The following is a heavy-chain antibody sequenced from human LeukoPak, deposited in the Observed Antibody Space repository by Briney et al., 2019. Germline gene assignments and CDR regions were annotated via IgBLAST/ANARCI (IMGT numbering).Heavy chain of an antibody. CDR3: ARHGYPTYYDFWSGYYGYFDY. D-gene: IGHD3-3*01. CDR2: IYYSGST. V-gene: IGHV4-39*01. Sequence: SETLSLTCTVSGGSLSSSSYYWGWLRHPPGKGLEWIGSIYYSGSTHYNPSLQSRVPISVDTSKNQFALKLSSVTAADTAVYYCARHGYPTYYDFWSGYYGYFDYWGQGTLVTVSS. CDR1: GGSLSSSSYY. J-gene: IGHJ4*02.